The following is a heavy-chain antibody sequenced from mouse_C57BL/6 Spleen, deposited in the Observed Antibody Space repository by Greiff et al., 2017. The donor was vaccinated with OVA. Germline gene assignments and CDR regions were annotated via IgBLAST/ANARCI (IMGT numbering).Heavy chain of an antibody. CDR1: GYTFTDYY. J-gene: IGHJ2*01. CDR3: ARWGRNYCDY. D-gene: IGHD3-3*01. CDR2: INPNNGGT. V-gene: IGHV1-26*01. Sequence: EVQLQQSGPELVKPGASVKISCKASGYTFTDYYMNWVKQSHGKSLEWIGDINPNNGGTSYNQKFKGKATLTVDKSSSTAYMELRSLTSEDSAVYYCARWGRNYCDYWGQGTTLTVSS.